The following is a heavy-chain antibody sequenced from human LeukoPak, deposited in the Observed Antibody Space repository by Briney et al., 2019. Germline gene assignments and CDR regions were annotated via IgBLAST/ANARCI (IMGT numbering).Heavy chain of an antibody. D-gene: IGHD6-19*01. CDR3: ARETSLAGFASGLGFNY. Sequence: PSETLSLTCTVSGGSISSYYWSWIRQVPGKGLEWIAYIYYIGSTDYNPSLKSRVAMSIDTSKNHFSLKLTSVTAADTATYYCARETSLAGFASGLGFNYWGQGILVSVSS. J-gene: IGHJ4*02. CDR2: IYYIGST. V-gene: IGHV4-59*01. CDR1: GGSISSYY.